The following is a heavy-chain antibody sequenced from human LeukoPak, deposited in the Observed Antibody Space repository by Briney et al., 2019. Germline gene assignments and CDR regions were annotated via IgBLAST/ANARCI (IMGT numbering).Heavy chain of an antibody. CDR3: ARTIIRGRYFDY. J-gene: IGHJ4*02. V-gene: IGHV1-69*13. CDR2: IIPIFGTA. CDR1: GGTFSSYA. Sequence: ASVKVSCKASGGTFSSYAISWVRQAPGQGLEWMGGIIPIFGTANYAQKFQGRVTITADESTSTAYMELSSLRSEDTAVYYCARTIIRGRYFDYWGQGTLVTVSS. D-gene: IGHD3-10*01.